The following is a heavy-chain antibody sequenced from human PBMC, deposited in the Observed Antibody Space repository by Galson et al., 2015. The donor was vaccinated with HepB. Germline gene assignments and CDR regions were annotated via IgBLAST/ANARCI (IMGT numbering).Heavy chain of an antibody. CDR1: GYNFISYF. V-gene: IGHV7-4-1*02. CDR3: ARDGGGSHRYGLDV. CDR2: INTNTGNP. J-gene: IGHJ6*02. Sequence: SVKVSCKASGYNFISYFMNWVRQVPGQGLEWMGWINTNTGNPTYARGFTGRFVFSLDTSVSTAYLQISSLKAEDTAIYYCARDGGGSHRYGLDVWGQGTTVTVSS. D-gene: IGHD3-16*02.